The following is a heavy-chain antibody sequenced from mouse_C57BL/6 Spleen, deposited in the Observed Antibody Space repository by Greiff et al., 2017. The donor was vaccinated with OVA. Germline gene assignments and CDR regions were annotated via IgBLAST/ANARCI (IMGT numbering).Heavy chain of an antibody. D-gene: IGHD1-1*01. J-gene: IGHJ2*01. CDR3: ARRYGRGFDY. V-gene: IGHV1-64*01. Sequence: VQLQQPGAELVKPGASVKLSCKASGYTFNSYWMHWVKQRPGQGLEWIGMIHPNSGSTNYNEKFKSKATLTVDKSSSTAYMQLSSLTSEDSAVYYCARRYGRGFDYWGQGTTLTVSS. CDR1: GYTFNSYW. CDR2: IHPNSGST.